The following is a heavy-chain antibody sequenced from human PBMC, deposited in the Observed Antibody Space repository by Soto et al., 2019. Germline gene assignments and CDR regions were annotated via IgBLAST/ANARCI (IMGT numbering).Heavy chain of an antibody. CDR3: ARIGRESTTFYSWFDP. CDR2: VYYNGST. V-gene: IGHV4-59*12. J-gene: IGHJ5*02. D-gene: IGHD2-2*02. Sequence: SETLSLTCTVSGGPIAPFYWTWIRQSPVKGLESIGYVYYNGSTNYNPALKGRVTISLDTSKSQFSLRLSSVTAADTAVYYCARIGRESTTFYSWFDPWGQGTLVTVSS. CDR1: GGPIAPFY.